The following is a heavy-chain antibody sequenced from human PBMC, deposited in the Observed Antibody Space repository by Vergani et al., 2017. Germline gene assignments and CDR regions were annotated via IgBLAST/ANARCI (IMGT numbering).Heavy chain of an antibody. Sequence: QVRLEESGPGLVKPSQTLSLTCTVSGGSISSGGYYWSWIRQHPGKGLEWIGYIYYSGSTYYNPSLKSRVTISVDTSKNQFSLKLSSVTAADTAVYYCASSYCTNGVCSNAEYFQHWGQGTLVTVSS. CDR3: ASSYCTNGVCSNAEYFQH. D-gene: IGHD2-8*01. CDR1: GGSISSGGYY. J-gene: IGHJ1*01. V-gene: IGHV4-31*03. CDR2: IYYSGST.